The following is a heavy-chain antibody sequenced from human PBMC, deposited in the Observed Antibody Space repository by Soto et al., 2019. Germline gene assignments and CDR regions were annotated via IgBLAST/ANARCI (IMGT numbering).Heavy chain of an antibody. Sequence: EGQLVESGGGLVQPGGSLRLSCAASGFPFTTLWMSWVRQSPGKGLERVASIKEDGSEKNYVDSVKGRFTISRDNAKNSLFLQMNSLRDEDTAVYYCARGGWYSGIWGRGTLVILSS. CDR2: IKEDGSEK. CDR1: GFPFTTLW. CDR3: ARGGWYSGI. J-gene: IGHJ2*01. V-gene: IGHV3-7*01.